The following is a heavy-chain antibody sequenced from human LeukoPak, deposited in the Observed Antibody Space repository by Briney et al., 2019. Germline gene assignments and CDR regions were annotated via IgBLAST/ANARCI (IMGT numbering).Heavy chain of an antibody. V-gene: IGHV4-30-4*08. CDR3: ARATWELLHFDY. Sequence: QVQLQESGPGLVKPSETLSLTCTVSGGSISSGDYYLSWLRQPPWQGLEWLGYIYYSGSNYYNPSLKSRVTISVDTSKNQFSLKLSSVTAADTAVYYCARATWELLHFDYWGQGTLVTVSS. CDR2: IYYSGSN. CDR1: GGSISSGDYY. D-gene: IGHD1-26*01. J-gene: IGHJ4*02.